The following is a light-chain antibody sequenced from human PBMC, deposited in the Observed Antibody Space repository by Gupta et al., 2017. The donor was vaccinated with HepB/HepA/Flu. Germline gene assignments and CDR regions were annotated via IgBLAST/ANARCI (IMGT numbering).Light chain of an antibody. J-gene: IGKJ5*01. CDR2: DAS. Sequence: EIVLTQSPATLSLSPGERATLSCRASQSISSTSLAWYQQKPGQAPRLLIYDASNRATGIPARFSGNGAGTDFTLTISSLEPEDFALYHCQQRRHWPPGATFGQGTRLEIK. V-gene: IGKV3-11*01. CDR3: QQRRHWPPGAT. CDR1: QSISSTS.